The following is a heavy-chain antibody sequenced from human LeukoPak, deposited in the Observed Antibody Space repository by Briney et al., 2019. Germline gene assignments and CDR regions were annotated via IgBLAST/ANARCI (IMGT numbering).Heavy chain of an antibody. CDR1: GFTFSSYA. V-gene: IGHV3-7*01. CDR3: ARGSGWYLP. Sequence: GGSLRLSCAASGFTFSSYAMHWVRQAPGKGLEWVANIKQDGSEIKYVDSVKGRFTISRDSAKNSLYLQMNSLRVEDTGVYYCARGSGWYLPWGQGTLVTVSS. J-gene: IGHJ5*02. D-gene: IGHD6-19*01. CDR2: IKQDGSEI.